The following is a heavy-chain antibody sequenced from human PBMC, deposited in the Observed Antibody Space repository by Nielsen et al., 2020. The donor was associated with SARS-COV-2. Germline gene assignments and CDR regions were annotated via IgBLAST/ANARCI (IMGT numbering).Heavy chain of an antibody. CDR1: GFTFSAYA. D-gene: IGHD3-22*01. V-gene: IGHV3-23*01. CDR3: AHYYDSSGLDY. J-gene: IGHJ4*02. Sequence: GESLKISCAASGFTFSAYAMIWVRQAAGKGLEWVSAVSGDVAHTTYYADSVKGRFTISRDNSKNTLYLQMNSLRAEDTAVYYCAHYYDSSGLDYWGQGTLVTVSS. CDR2: VSGDVAHTT.